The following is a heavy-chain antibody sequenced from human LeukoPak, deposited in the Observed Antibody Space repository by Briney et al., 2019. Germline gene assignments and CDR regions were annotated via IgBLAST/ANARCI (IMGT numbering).Heavy chain of an antibody. Sequence: GGSLRLSCAASGFTFSSYAMSWFRQAPGKGLEWVSAISGSGGSTYYADSVKGRFTISRDNSKNTLYLQMNSLRAEDTAVYYCATSRLRISDYWGQGTLVTVSS. CDR2: ISGSGGST. CDR3: ATSRLRISDY. CDR1: GFTFSSYA. J-gene: IGHJ4*02. V-gene: IGHV3-23*01. D-gene: IGHD4-17*01.